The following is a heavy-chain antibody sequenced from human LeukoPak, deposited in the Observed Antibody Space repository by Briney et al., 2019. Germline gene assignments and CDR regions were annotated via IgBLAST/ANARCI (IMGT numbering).Heavy chain of an antibody. CDR1: GYSISSGYH. J-gene: IGHJ5*02. Sequence: SETLSLTCSVSGYSISSGYHWAWIRQAPGKGLEWMGSIYQSGSTYDNMSLKSRVTISVDTSKNQFSLKLSSVTAADTAVYYCARWGVSAGNQTWFDPWGQGTLVTVSS. D-gene: IGHD3-16*01. CDR2: IYQSGST. V-gene: IGHV4-38-2*02. CDR3: ARWGVSAGNQTWFDP.